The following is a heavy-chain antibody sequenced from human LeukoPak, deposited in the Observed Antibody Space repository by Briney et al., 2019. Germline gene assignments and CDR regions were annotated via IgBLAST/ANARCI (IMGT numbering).Heavy chain of an antibody. J-gene: IGHJ4*02. V-gene: IGHV3-48*02. CDR1: GFTFSSYA. CDR3: VRTGYSNYY. Sequence: GGSLRLSCAASGFTFSSYAMHWVRQAPGKGLEWVSHISSSSSTIYYANSVKGRFTISRDNAKNSLYLQMNSLRDVDTAVYYCVRTGYSNYYWGQGTLVTVSS. CDR2: ISSSSSTI. D-gene: IGHD4-11*01.